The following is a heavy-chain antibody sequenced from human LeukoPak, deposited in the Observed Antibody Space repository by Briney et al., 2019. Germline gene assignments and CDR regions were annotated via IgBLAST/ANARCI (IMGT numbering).Heavy chain of an antibody. CDR2: IYHSGST. V-gene: IGHV4-30-2*01. Sequence: PSQTLSLTCAVSGGSISSGGYSWSWIRQPPGKGLEWIGYIYHSGSTYYNPSLKSRVTISVDRSKNQFSLKLSSVTAADTAVYYCARGISNYDHYFDYWGQGTLVTVSS. CDR3: ARGISNYDHYFDY. D-gene: IGHD4-11*01. J-gene: IGHJ4*02. CDR1: GGSISSGGYS.